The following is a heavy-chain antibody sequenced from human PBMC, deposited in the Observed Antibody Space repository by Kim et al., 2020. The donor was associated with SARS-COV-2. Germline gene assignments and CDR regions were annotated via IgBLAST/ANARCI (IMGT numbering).Heavy chain of an antibody. CDR2: ISSSSSYT. Sequence: GGSLRLSCAASGFTFSSYSMNWVRQAPGKGLEWVSSISSSSSYTYYADSVKGRFTISRDNAKNSLYLQMNSLRAEDTAVYYCARSGGRGSTMIVNSVVSAFDNWGQGTMVTVSS. J-gene: IGHJ3*02. V-gene: IGHV3-21*01. D-gene: IGHD3-22*01. CDR3: ARSGGRGSTMIVNSVVSAFDN. CDR1: GFTFSSYS.